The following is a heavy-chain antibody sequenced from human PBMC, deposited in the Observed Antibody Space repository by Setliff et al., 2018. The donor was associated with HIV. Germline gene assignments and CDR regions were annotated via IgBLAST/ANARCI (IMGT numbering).Heavy chain of an antibody. CDR2: INHSGKT. D-gene: IGHD1-1*01. V-gene: IGHV4-34*01. CDR3: VRDHRPSNNNWHHWFDP. CDR1: GGPFSGYY. J-gene: IGHJ5*02. Sequence: SETLSLTCAVYGGPFSGYYWSWIRQPPGKGLEWIGEINHSGKTNYNPSLKSRITLSVDTSENQFALKLASVTAADTAVYYCVRDHRPSNNNWHHWFDPWGQGTLVTVSS.